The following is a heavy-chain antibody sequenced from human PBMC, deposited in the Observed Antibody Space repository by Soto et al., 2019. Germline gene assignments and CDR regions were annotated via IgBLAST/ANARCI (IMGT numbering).Heavy chain of an antibody. CDR3: ERDCSGGSCYPGMDV. D-gene: IGHD2-15*01. CDR1: GLNFNSYT. CDR2: ISSSGYI. J-gene: IGHJ6*02. Sequence: GSLILSCAASGLNFNSYTINLVRQAPGKRLEWLSSISSSGYIFSTDSVRGRFTISRDNAKNSVYLQINSLRAEDTAVYFCERDCSGGSCYPGMDVWGQGTTVTVYS. V-gene: IGHV3-21*01.